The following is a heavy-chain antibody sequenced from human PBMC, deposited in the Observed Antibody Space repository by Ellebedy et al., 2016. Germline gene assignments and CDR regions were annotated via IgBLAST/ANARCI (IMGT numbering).Heavy chain of an antibody. Sequence: GGSLRLSCAASGFTFSDHYMDWVRQAPGKGLEWVGFIRSKAYGGTTEYAASVKGRFTISRDDSKNSLYLQMNSLKTEDTAAYYCAREGRDGDLDYWGQGTLVTVSS. J-gene: IGHJ4*02. CDR3: AREGRDGDLDY. V-gene: IGHV3-72*01. CDR1: GFTFSDHY. CDR2: IRSKAYGGTT. D-gene: IGHD4-17*01.